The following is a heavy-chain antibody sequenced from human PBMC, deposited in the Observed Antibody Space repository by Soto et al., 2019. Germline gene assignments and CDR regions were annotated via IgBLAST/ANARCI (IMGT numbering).Heavy chain of an antibody. J-gene: IGHJ1*01. V-gene: IGHV4-34*01. CDR1: VGSVSSYH. Sequence: SETLSLTCAVYVGSVSSYHWSWIRQTPGKGLEWIGEINHLTTTNYNPSLKSRVIISLDTPKNQFSLKLSSVTAADTAVYYCARGYDTALAPIFWGQGILVTVSS. CDR2: INHLTTT. D-gene: IGHD5-18*01. CDR3: ARGYDTALAPIF.